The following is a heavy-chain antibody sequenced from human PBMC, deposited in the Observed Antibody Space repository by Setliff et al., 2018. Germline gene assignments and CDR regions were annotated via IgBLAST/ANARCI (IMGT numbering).Heavy chain of an antibody. CDR1: GYTFTSYW. V-gene: IGHV5-51*01. CDR3: ARQAVAGSDAFDI. J-gene: IGHJ3*02. Sequence: GESLKISCRGVGYTFTSYWIGWVRQLPGKGLEWVGIIYPGDSDTRYSPSFQGQVTISADKSISTAYLQWSSLKASDTAMYYCARQAVAGSDAFDIWGQGTMVTVSS. D-gene: IGHD6-19*01. CDR2: IYPGDSDT.